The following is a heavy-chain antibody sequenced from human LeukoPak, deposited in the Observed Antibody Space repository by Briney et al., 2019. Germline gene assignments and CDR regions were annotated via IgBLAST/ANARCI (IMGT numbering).Heavy chain of an antibody. CDR1: GYTFTGYY. D-gene: IGHD3-22*01. J-gene: IGHJ4*02. V-gene: IGHV1-24*01. CDR3: ATGSHYYDSSGYPPSGY. Sequence: ASVKVSCEASGYTFTGYYMHWVRQAPGKGLEWMGGFDPEDGETIYAQKFQGRVTMTEDTSTDTAYMELSSLRFEDTAMYYCATGSHYYDSSGYPPSGYWGQGTLVTVSS. CDR2: FDPEDGET.